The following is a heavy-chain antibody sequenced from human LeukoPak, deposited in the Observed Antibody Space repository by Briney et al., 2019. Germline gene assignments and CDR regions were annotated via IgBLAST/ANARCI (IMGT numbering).Heavy chain of an antibody. V-gene: IGHV1-69*13. CDR2: IIPIFGTA. CDR1: GGTFSSYA. Sequence: ASVKVSCMASGGTFSSYAISWVRQAPGQGLEWMGGIIPIFGTANYAQKFQGRVTITADESTSTAYMELSSLRSEDTAVYYCARAKVNSSGWYGMDVWGQGTTVTVSS. CDR3: ARAKVNSSGWYGMDV. D-gene: IGHD6-19*01. J-gene: IGHJ6*02.